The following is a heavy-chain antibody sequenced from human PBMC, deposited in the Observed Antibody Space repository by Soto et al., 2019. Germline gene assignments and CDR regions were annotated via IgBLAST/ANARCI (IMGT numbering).Heavy chain of an antibody. D-gene: IGHD3-9*01. CDR2: ISSSSSTI. CDR1: GFTFSSYS. CDR3: ASANFDWSQPHYDY. V-gene: IGHV3-48*02. J-gene: IGHJ4*02. Sequence: GGSLRLSCAASGFTFSSYSMNWVRQAPGKGLEWVSYISSSSSTIYYADSVKGRFTISRDNAKNSLYLQMNSLRDEDTAVYYCASANFDWSQPHYDYWGQGTLVTVSS.